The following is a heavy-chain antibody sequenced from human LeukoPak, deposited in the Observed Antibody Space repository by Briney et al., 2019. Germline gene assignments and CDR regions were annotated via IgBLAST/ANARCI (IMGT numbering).Heavy chain of an antibody. D-gene: IGHD6-13*01. J-gene: IGHJ4*02. CDR3: TRAGIAAVLYDY. CDR2: IIPIFGTA. V-gene: IGHV1-69*06. CDR1: GGTFSSYA. Sequence: SVKVSCKASGGTFSSYAISWVRQAPGQGLEWMGGIIPIFGTANYAQKFQGRVTITADKSTSTAYMELSSLRSEDTAVYYCTRAGIAAVLYDYWGQGTLVTVSS.